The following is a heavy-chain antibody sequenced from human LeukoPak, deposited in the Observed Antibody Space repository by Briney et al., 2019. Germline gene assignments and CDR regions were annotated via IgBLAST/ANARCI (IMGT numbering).Heavy chain of an antibody. CDR2: ISGGGSGT. D-gene: IGHD3-22*01. V-gene: IGHV3-23*01. J-gene: IGHJ3*02. Sequence: GGSLRLSYAPSGFTFSSYAMSWVRQAPGKGLEWVAVISGGGSGTYYADSVRGRFTISRDNSKNTVYLQMNSLGAEDTAIYYCAKAVGSSGYFSRDAFDIWGQGAMVTVSS. CDR3: AKAVGSSGYFSRDAFDI. CDR1: GFTFSSYA.